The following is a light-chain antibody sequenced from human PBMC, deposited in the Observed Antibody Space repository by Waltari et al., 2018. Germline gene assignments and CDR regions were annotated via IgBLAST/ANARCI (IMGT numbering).Light chain of an antibody. CDR1: QGIGSS. V-gene: IGKV1-9*01. J-gene: IGKJ2*01. CDR2: DAS. CDR3: QKLNSYPL. Sequence: DIHLTMSPSFLSASVGDRVTSTFRASQGIGSSLAWSQQKPGKAPKLLFYDASTLQSGVPSRFSSSGSGTEFTLTISSLQPEDFATYYCQKLNSYPLFGQGTKLESK.